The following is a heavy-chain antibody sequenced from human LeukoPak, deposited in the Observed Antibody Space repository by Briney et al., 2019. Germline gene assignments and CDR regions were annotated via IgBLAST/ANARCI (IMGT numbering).Heavy chain of an antibody. D-gene: IGHD1-26*01. CDR3: ARDLGGRYSSETWFDP. J-gene: IGHJ5*02. V-gene: IGHV4-61*02. CDR2: IYSSGRT. Sequence: SETLSLTCTVSGDSISSGSYYWSWIRQPAGEGLEWTGRIYSSGRTHYSPSLKSRVAISVDTSKNRFSLRLSSVTAADTAVYYCARDLGGRYSSETWFDPWGQGTLVTVSS. CDR1: GDSISSGSYY.